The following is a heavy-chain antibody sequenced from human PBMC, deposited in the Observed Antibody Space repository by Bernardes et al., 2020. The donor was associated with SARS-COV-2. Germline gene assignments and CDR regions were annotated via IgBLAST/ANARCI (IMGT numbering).Heavy chain of an antibody. V-gene: IGHV4-59*01. CDR2: IYYSGST. D-gene: IGHD1-26*01. CDR1: GGSISSYY. Sequence: SETLSLTCTVSGGSISSYYWSWIRQPPGKGLEWIGYIYYSGSTNYNPSLKSRVTISVDTSKNQFSLKLSSVTAADTAVYYCARVGQWGLALAMAFDYWGQGTLVTVSS. CDR3: ARVGQWGLALAMAFDY. J-gene: IGHJ4*02.